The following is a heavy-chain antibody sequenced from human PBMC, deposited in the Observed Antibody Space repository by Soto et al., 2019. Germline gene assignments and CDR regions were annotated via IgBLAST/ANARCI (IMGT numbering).Heavy chain of an antibody. CDR2: INHSGST. CDR3: ARGLMSGSYYSGGWYYFDY. J-gene: IGHJ4*02. CDR1: GGSFSGYI. D-gene: IGHD1-26*01. V-gene: IGHV4-34*01. Sequence: QVQLQQWGAGLLKPSETLSLTCAVYGGSFSGYIWSWIRQPPGKGLQWIGQINHSGSTNYNPSLKSRVTISLHTSNSQCSLELSSVTAADPAVYYCARGLMSGSYYSGGWYYFDYWGQGTLVTVSS.